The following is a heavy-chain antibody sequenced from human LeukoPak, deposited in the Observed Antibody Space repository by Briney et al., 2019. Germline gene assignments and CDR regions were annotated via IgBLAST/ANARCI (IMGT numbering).Heavy chain of an antibody. J-gene: IGHJ4*02. CDR2: IYYSGST. V-gene: IGHV4-61*01. CDR1: GGSVSSGSYY. D-gene: IGHD1-26*01. Sequence: SETLSLTCTVSGGSVSSGSYYWSWIRPPPGKGLEWIGYIYYSGSTNYNPSLKSRVTISVDTSKNQFSLKLSSVTAADTAVYYCARSQSQSGSYRYYFTYWGQGTLVTVSS. CDR3: ARSQSQSGSYRYYFTY.